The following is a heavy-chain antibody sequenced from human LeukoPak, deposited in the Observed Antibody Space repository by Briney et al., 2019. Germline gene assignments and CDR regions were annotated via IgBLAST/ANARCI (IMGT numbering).Heavy chain of an antibody. CDR3: ARGQGPYRY. CDR1: GFTFSNVW. J-gene: IGHJ4*02. CDR2: IKQDGSEK. D-gene: IGHD3-16*02. V-gene: IGHV3-7*01. Sequence: GGSLRLSCAASGFTFSNVWVSWVRQAPGKGLEWVANIKQDGSEKYYVDSVKGRFTISRDNAKNSLYLQMNSLRAEDTAVYYCARGQGPYRYWGQGTLVTVSS.